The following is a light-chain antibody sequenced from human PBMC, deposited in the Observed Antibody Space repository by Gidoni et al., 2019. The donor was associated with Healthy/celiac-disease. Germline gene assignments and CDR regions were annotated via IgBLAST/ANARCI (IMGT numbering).Light chain of an antibody. Sequence: TLSVSPGERATLSCRASQSVSSNLAWYQQKPGQAPRLLIYGASTRATGIPARFSGSGSGTEFTLTISSLQSEDFAVYYCQQYNNWPPVTFGQXTRLEIK. CDR1: QSVSSN. V-gene: IGKV3D-15*01. CDR2: GAS. J-gene: IGKJ5*01. CDR3: QQYNNWPPVT.